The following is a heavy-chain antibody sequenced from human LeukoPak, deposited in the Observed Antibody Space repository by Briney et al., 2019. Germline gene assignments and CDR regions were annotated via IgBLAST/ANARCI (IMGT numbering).Heavy chain of an antibody. CDR1: GGTFSSYA. D-gene: IGHD3-10*01. Sequence: ASVKVSCKASGGTFSSYAISWVRQAPGQGLEWMGRIIPILGIAHYAQKFQGRVTITADKSTSTAYMELSSLRSEDTAVYYCARPLLWFGELSRPDAFDIWGQGTMVTVSS. CDR3: ARPLLWFGELSRPDAFDI. J-gene: IGHJ3*02. CDR2: IIPILGIA. V-gene: IGHV1-69*04.